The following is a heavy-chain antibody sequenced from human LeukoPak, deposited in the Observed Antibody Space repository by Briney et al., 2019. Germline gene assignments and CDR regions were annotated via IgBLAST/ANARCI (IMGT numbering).Heavy chain of an antibody. V-gene: IGHV3-48*01. J-gene: IGHJ3*01. CDR3: ARDTHYYGSGSPAFDL. CDR2: ISFSSATI. CDR1: GFTFSSYA. D-gene: IGHD3-10*01. Sequence: GGSLRLSCAASGFTFSSYAMNWVRQAPGKGLEWVSYISFSSATIHYADSVKGRFTISRDNAKNSLYLQLNSLRAEDTALYYCARDTHYYGSGSPAFDLWGRGTMVTVSS.